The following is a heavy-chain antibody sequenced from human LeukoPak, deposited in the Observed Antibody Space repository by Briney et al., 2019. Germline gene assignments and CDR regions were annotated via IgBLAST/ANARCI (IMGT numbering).Heavy chain of an antibody. CDR2: IYSGGST. J-gene: IGHJ4*02. V-gene: IGHV3-66*01. Sequence: PGGFLRLSCAASGFTVSSNYMNWVRQAPGKGLEWVSVIYSGGSTYYADSVKGRFTISRDNSKNTLYLQMNSLRAEDTAVYYCARASGYDGGLDYWGQGTLVTVSS. CDR1: GFTVSSNY. D-gene: IGHD5-12*01. CDR3: ARASGYDGGLDY.